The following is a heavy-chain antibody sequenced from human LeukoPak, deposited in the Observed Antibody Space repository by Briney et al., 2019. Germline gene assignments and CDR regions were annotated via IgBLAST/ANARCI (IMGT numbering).Heavy chain of an antibody. J-gene: IGHJ4*02. CDR2: IYTSGST. D-gene: IGHD5-12*01. Sequence: SETLSLTCTVSGGSISSYYWSWIRQPPGNGLGWIWYIYTSGSTNYNPSLKSRVTISVDTSKNQFSLKLSSVTAADTAVYYCARHGEGGYTSLDYWGQGTLVTVSS. CDR3: ARHGEGGYTSLDY. V-gene: IGHV4-4*09. CDR1: GGSISSYY.